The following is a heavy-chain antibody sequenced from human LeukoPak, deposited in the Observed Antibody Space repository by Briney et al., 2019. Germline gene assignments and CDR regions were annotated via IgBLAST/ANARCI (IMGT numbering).Heavy chain of an antibody. CDR1: GFTFGSYE. J-gene: IGHJ5*02. CDR2: INSDGSST. V-gene: IGHV3-74*01. Sequence: GGSLRLSCAASGFTFGSYEMNWVRQAPGKGLEWVSRINSDGSSTSYADSVKGRFAISRDNAKNTLYLQMNSLRAEDTAVYYCARSRAYSYGNRFDPWGQGTLVTVSS. D-gene: IGHD5-18*01. CDR3: ARSRAYSYGNRFDP.